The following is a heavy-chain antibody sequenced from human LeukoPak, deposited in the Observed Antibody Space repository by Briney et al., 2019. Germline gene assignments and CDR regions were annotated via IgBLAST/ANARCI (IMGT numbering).Heavy chain of an antibody. D-gene: IGHD3-22*01. Sequence: GRSLRLSCAASGFTFDDYAMHWVRQAPGKGLEWVSGISWNSGSIGYADSVKGRFTISRDNARNSLYLQMNSLRAGDMALYYCAKGVQGGSSGYTADWGQGTLVTVSS. CDR3: AKGVQGGSSGYTAD. CDR2: ISWNSGSI. V-gene: IGHV3-9*03. J-gene: IGHJ4*02. CDR1: GFTFDDYA.